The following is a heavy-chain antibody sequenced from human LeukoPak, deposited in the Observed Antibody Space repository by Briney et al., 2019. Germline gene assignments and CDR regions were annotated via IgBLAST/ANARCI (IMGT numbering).Heavy chain of an antibody. Sequence: GGSLRLSCAASGFTFSSYAMSWVRQAPGKGLEWVSAISGSGGSTYYADSVKGRFTISRDNSKNTLYLRMNSLRAEDTAVYYCAKAQWVAARPNWFDPWGQGTLVTVSS. J-gene: IGHJ5*02. D-gene: IGHD6-6*01. CDR2: ISGSGGST. CDR3: AKAQWVAARPNWFDP. V-gene: IGHV3-23*01. CDR1: GFTFSSYA.